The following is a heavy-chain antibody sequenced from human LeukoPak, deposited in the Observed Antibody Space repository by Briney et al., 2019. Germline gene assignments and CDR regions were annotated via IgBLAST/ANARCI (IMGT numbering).Heavy chain of an antibody. V-gene: IGHV4-4*07. CDR1: GGSIRSYY. CDR2: VYTSGNT. J-gene: IGHJ3*02. Sequence: PSETLSLTCTVSGGSIRSYYWSWIRQPAGKGLEWIGRVYTSGNTNYNPSLKSRVTMSVDTSKNQFSLKLTSVTAADTAVYYCARGLSHSKDIWGQGTMVTASS. CDR3: ARGLSHSKDI.